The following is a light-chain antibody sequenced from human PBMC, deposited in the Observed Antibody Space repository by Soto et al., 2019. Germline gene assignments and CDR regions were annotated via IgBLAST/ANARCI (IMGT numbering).Light chain of an antibody. CDR1: QSISSW. V-gene: IGKV1-12*01. J-gene: IGKJ4*01. CDR2: AAS. CDR3: QQANSFPLT. Sequence: DIQLTPSPSTLSACVADRVSITCRASQSISSWLAWYQQKQGKAPKLXIYAASSLQSGVPSRFSGSLSGTDFTLTISSLQPEDFAIYYCQQANSFPLTFGGGTKVDIK.